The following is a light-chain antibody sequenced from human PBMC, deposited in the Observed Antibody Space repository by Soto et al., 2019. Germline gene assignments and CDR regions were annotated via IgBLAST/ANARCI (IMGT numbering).Light chain of an antibody. V-gene: IGKV1D-13*01. CDR1: QGISSA. Sequence: LTQSPGTLSASVGDRVTITCRASQGISSALAWYQQKPGKAPKVLIYDASSLESGVPSRFSGSGSGTDFTLTITSLQPEDIATYYCQQYENLPTFGQGTRLEIK. CDR3: QQYENLPT. CDR2: DAS. J-gene: IGKJ5*01.